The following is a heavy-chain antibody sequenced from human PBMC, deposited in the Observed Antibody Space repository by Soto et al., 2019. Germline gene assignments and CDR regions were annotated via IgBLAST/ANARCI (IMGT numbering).Heavy chain of an antibody. CDR2: ISAYNGNT. CDR1: GYTFTSYG. J-gene: IGHJ6*02. Sequence: ASVKVSCKASGYTFTSYGISWVRQAPGQGLEWMGWISAYNGNTNYAQKLQGRVTMTTDTSTSTAYMELRSLRSDDTAVYYCARDSLVAAATDYYGMDVWGQGTTVTVSS. V-gene: IGHV1-18*01. D-gene: IGHD2-15*01. CDR3: ARDSLVAAATDYYGMDV.